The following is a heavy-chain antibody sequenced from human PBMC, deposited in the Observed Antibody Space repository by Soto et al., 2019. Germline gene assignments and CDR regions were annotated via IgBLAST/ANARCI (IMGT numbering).Heavy chain of an antibody. V-gene: IGHV4-59*08. CDR1: GASISSYY. CDR3: ARLRYFDWLFFDY. Sequence: SETLSLTCTVSGASISSYYWTWIRQPPGKGLEWIGYIYYSGSTNYNPSLKSRVTISVDTSKNQFSLKLSSVTAADTAVYYCARLRYFDWLFFDYWGQGTLVTVSS. J-gene: IGHJ4*02. D-gene: IGHD3-9*01. CDR2: IYYSGST.